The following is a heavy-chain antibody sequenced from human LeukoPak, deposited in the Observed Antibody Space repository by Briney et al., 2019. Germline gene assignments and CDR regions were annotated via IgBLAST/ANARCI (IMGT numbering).Heavy chain of an antibody. J-gene: IGHJ4*02. CDR2: ISRTSSYI. CDR1: GFTISDYA. Sequence: GGSLRLSCAASGFTISDYAMKWVRQAPGKGLEWVAAISRTSSYIYYSDSVKGRFTISRDHAENSVYLQMDSLRAEDTAVYYCARDERRFCSDGSCYPGDYWGQGTLVTVSS. D-gene: IGHD2-15*01. V-gene: IGHV3-21*01. CDR3: ARDERRFCSDGSCYPGDY.